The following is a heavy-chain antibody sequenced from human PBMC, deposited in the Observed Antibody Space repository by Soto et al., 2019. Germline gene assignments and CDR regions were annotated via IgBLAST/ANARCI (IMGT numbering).Heavy chain of an antibody. V-gene: IGHV4-4*02. CDR1: GGSISSSNW. D-gene: IGHD6-19*01. Sequence: PSETLSLTCAVSGGSISSSNWWSWVRQPPGKGLEWIGEIYHSGSTNYNPSLKSRVTISVDKSKNQFSLKLSSVTAADTAVYYCAREGYSSGKLNWFDPWGQGTLVTVSS. CDR2: IYHSGST. CDR3: AREGYSSGKLNWFDP. J-gene: IGHJ5*02.